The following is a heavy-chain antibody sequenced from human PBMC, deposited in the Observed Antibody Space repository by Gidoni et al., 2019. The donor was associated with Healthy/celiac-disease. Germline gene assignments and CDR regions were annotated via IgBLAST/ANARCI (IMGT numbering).Heavy chain of an antibody. CDR1: GGSISSSSYY. CDR2: IYYSGGT. CDR3: ARQGDCGGDCYSIDY. Sequence: QLQLQESGPGLVKPSETLSPTCPVSGGSISSSSYYWGWIRQPPGKGLEWIGSIYYSGGTYYNPSLKSRVTISVDTSKNQFSLKLSSVTAADTAVYYCARQGDCGGDCYSIDYWGQGTLVTVSS. V-gene: IGHV4-39*01. J-gene: IGHJ4*02. D-gene: IGHD2-21*01.